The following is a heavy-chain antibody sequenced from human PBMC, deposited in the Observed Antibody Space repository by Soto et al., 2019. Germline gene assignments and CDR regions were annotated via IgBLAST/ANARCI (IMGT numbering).Heavy chain of an antibody. Sequence: GGSLRLSCAASGFTVSSNYMSWVRQAPGKGLEWVSVIYSAGNTYYADSVRGRFTVSRDNSKNTLYLQMNSLRAEDTAVYYCTRDRGTGWYYFDYWGQGTPVTVSS. D-gene: IGHD6-19*01. CDR2: IYSAGNT. V-gene: IGHV3-53*01. CDR3: TRDRGTGWYYFDY. CDR1: GFTVSSNY. J-gene: IGHJ4*02.